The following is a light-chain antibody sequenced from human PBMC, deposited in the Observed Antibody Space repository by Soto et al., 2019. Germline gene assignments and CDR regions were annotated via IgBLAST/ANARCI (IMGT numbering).Light chain of an antibody. V-gene: IGKV1-5*03. CDR3: QQYNTYPIT. J-gene: IGKJ5*01. CDR1: QSISAG. CDR2: KAS. Sequence: DIQMTQSPSTLSASVGDRVTITCRASQSISAGLACYQQKPGKAPKLLIYKASGLESGVPSRFSGSGSGTEFTLTITSLQPDDFATYYCQQYNTYPITFGQGTRLEIK.